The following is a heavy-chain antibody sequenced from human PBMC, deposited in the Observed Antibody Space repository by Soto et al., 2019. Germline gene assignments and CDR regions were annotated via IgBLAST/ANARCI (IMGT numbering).Heavy chain of an antibody. CDR2: ISWNIGSI. J-gene: IGHJ5*02. CDR1: GFTFDDYA. V-gene: IGHV3-9*01. D-gene: IGHD6-19*01. Sequence: EVQLVESGGGLVQPGRSLRLSCAASGFTFDDYAMHWVRQAPGKGLEWVSGISWNIGSIGYADSVKGRFTISRDNAKNSLYLQMNSLRVEDTALYYCAKSVTTVAGTSWFDPWGQGTLVTVSS. CDR3: AKSVTTVAGTSWFDP.